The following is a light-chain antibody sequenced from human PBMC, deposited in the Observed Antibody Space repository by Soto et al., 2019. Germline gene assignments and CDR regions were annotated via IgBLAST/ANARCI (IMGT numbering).Light chain of an antibody. Sequence: AIQMTQSPSSLSASVGDRVTITCRASQDIRNDLGWYQQKPGKAPKLLIYAASSLQSEVPPRFSGSGSGTDFTLTISSLQPEDFATYYCLQGYNYPRTFGQGTKVEIK. V-gene: IGKV1-6*01. J-gene: IGKJ1*01. CDR3: LQGYNYPRT. CDR1: QDIRND. CDR2: AAS.